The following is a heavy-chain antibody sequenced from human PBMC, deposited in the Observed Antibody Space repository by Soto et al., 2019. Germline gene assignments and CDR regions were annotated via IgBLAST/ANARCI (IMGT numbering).Heavy chain of an antibody. CDR2: IWYDGSNK. D-gene: IGHD3-10*01. J-gene: IGHJ6*02. Sequence: SGGSLRLSCAASGFTFSSYGMHWVRQAPGKGLEWVAVIWYDGSNKYYADSVKGRFTISRDNSKNTLYLQMNSLRAEDTAVYYCASYGSGTYIYGMDVWGQGTTVTVSS. V-gene: IGHV3-33*01. CDR1: GFTFSSYG. CDR3: ASYGSGTYIYGMDV.